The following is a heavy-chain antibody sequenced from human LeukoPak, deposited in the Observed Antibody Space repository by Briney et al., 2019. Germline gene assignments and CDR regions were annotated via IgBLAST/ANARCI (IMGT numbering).Heavy chain of an antibody. J-gene: IGHJ3*02. V-gene: IGHV4-34*01. Sequence: SETLSLTCAVYGGSFSGYYRSWIRQPPGKGLEWIGEINHSGSTNYNPSLKSRVTISVDTSKNQFSLKLSSVTAADTAVYYCARGRYKWELLGAFDIWGQGTMVTVSS. CDR1: GGSFSGYY. CDR2: INHSGST. D-gene: IGHD1-26*01. CDR3: ARGRYKWELLGAFDI.